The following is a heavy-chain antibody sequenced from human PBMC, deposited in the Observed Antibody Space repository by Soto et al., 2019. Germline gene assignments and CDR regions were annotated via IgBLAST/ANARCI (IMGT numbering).Heavy chain of an antibody. D-gene: IGHD6-13*01. J-gene: IGHJ4*02. V-gene: IGHV3-23*01. CDR2: ISGSGGST. Sequence: GSLRLSCAASGFTFSSYAMSWVRQAPGKGLEWVSAISGSGGSTYYADSVKGRFTISRDNSKNTLYLQMNSLRAEDTAVYYCAKDTLGSSRPYYFDYWGQGTLVTVSS. CDR1: GFTFSSYA. CDR3: AKDTLGSSRPYYFDY.